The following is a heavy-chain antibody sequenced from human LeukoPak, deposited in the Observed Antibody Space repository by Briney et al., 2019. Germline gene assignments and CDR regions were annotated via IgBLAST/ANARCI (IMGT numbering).Heavy chain of an antibody. D-gene: IGHD3-10*01. V-gene: IGHV1-69*04. Sequence: GASVKVSCKASGGTFSSYAISWVRQAPGQGLEWMGRIIPILGIANYAQKFQGRVTITADKSTSTAYMGLSSLRSEDTAVYYCASFYYYGSGSYYNLDYWGQGTLVTVSS. CDR1: GGTFSSYA. J-gene: IGHJ4*02. CDR2: IIPILGIA. CDR3: ASFYYYGSGSYYNLDY.